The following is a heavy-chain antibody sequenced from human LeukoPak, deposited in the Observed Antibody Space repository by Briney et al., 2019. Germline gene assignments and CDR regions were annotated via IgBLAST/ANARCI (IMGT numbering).Heavy chain of an antibody. CDR1: GGTFSGYY. CDR2: INHSGST. CDR3: ARGKLIWFGELLRSYYGMDV. D-gene: IGHD3-10*01. Sequence: SETLSLTCAVYGGTFSGYYWSWIRQPPGKGLVCLGEINHSGSTNYNPSLKSRVTISVVTSKNQFSLKLSSETAADTAVYYRARGKLIWFGELLRSYYGMDVWGKETTVSVSS. V-gene: IGHV4-34*01. J-gene: IGHJ6*04.